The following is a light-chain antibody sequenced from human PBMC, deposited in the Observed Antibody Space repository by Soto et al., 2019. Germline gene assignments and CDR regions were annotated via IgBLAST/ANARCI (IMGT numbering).Light chain of an antibody. CDR2: LGS. CDR1: QSLLHSNGYNC. J-gene: IGKJ1*01. CDR3: MQALQTRWT. V-gene: IGKV2-28*01. Sequence: DIVMTQSPLSLPVTPGEPASISCRSSQSLLHSNGYNCLDWYLQKPGQSPQLLIYLGSNRASGVPDRFSGSGSGTDFTLKISRVEAEDVGVYYCMQALQTRWTFGQGTKVEIK.